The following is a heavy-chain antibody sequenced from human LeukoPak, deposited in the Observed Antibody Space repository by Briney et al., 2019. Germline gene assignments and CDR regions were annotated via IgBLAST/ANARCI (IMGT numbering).Heavy chain of an antibody. J-gene: IGHJ4*02. V-gene: IGHV3-9*01. CDR2: ISWNSGSI. D-gene: IGHD3-22*01. CDR3: AKDMASYYYDSSALPRGVFSD. CDR1: GFTFDDYA. Sequence: PGRSLRLSCAASGFTFDDYAMHWVRQAPGKGLEWVSGISWNSGSIGYADSVKGRFTISRDNAKNSLYLQMNSLRAEDTALYYCAKDMASYYYDSSALPRGVFSDWGQGTLVTVSS.